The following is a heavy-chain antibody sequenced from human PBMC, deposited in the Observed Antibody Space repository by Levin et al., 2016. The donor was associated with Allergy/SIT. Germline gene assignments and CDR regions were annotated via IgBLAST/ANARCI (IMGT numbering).Heavy chain of an antibody. Sequence: GGSLRLSCAASGFTFSSYAMSWVRQAPGKGLEWVSAISGSGGSTYYADSVKGRFTISRDNSKNTLYLQMNSLRAEDTAVYYCAKDTEPEYYDYVWGSYRTSGQGDYWGQGTLVTVSS. CDR3: AKDTEPEYYDYVWGSYRTSGQGDY. CDR1: GFTFSSYA. D-gene: IGHD3-16*02. V-gene: IGHV3-23*01. J-gene: IGHJ4*02. CDR2: ISGSGGST.